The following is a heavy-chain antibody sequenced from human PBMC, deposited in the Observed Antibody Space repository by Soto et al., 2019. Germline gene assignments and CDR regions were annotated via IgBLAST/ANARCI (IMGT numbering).Heavy chain of an antibody. D-gene: IGHD6-19*01. CDR1: GYTFTSYA. J-gene: IGHJ4*02. CDR2: INAGNGNT. CDR3: ARDFGSYSSGWYGYY. Sequence: VKVSCKASGYTFTSYAMHWVRQAPGQRLEWMGWINAGNGNTKYSQKFQGRVTITRDTSASTAYMELSSLRSEDTAVYYCARDFGSYSSGWYGYYWGQGTLVTVSS. V-gene: IGHV1-3*01.